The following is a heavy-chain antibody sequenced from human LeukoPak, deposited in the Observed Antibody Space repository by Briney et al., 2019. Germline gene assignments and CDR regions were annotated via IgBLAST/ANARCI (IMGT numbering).Heavy chain of an antibody. CDR3: ARDGSWGSTSYSDY. D-gene: IGHD2-2*01. V-gene: IGHV1-2*02. Sequence: ASVKVSCKASGYTFTGYYIHWVRQAPGQGLEWMGWINPNSGGTKYEQKFQGRVTMTRDTSITTAYMELTGLTSDDMAVYYCARDGSWGSTSYSDYWGQGTLVTVSS. CDR2: INPNSGGT. J-gene: IGHJ4*02. CDR1: GYTFTGYY.